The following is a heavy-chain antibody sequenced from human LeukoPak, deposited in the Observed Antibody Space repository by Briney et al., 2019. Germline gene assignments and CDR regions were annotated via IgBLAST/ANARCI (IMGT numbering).Heavy chain of an antibody. V-gene: IGHV3-23*01. Sequence: QTGGSLRLSCAASGFTFSSYAMSWVRQAPGKGLEWVSAISGSGGSTYYADSVKGRFTTSRDNSKNTLYLQMNSLRDDDTAVYYCARRERQSANYYYFDYWGQGTLVTVSS. CDR2: ISGSGGST. CDR1: GFTFSSYA. CDR3: ARRERQSANYYYFDY. J-gene: IGHJ4*02. D-gene: IGHD4/OR15-4a*01.